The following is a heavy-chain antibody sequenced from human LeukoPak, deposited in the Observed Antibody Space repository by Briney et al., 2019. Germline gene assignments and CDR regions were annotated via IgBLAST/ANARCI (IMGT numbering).Heavy chain of an antibody. CDR1: GXTFSSSW. CDR3: ARDRGWLQFDS. D-gene: IGHD5-24*01. Sequence: PGGSLRLSCAASGXTFSSSWMSWVRQAPGKGLEWVADIKQDGSEKFHVDSVKGRSTISRDNAKMSLYLQMNSLRAEDTAVYYCARDRGWLQFDSWGQGTLVTVSS. J-gene: IGHJ4*02. CDR2: IKQDGSEK. V-gene: IGHV3-7*04.